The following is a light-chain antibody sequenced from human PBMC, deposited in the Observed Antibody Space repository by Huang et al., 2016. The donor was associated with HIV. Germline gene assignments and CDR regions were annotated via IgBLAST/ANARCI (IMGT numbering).Light chain of an antibody. J-gene: IGKJ1*01. CDR2: AAS. Sequence: DIQMTQSPSSLSASVGDRVTITCRASQSISSDLNWYQQKPGKAPKLLIYAASSLQSGVPSRFSGSGSGTDFTLTISSLQPEDFATYYCQQSYSPWTFGQGTKVEIK. CDR1: QSISSD. V-gene: IGKV1-39*01. CDR3: QQSYSPWT.